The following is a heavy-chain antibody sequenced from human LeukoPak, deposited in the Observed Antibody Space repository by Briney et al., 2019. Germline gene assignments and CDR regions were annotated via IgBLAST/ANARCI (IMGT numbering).Heavy chain of an antibody. CDR3: ARSGYCSSTSCRNNYYFGY. D-gene: IGHD2-2*01. Sequence: GASAKGSCKASGYTFTSYAMHWVRQAPGQRLEWMGWINAGNGNTKYSQKFQGRVTITRDTSASTAYMELSSLRSEDTAVYYCARSGYCSSTSCRNNYYFGYWGQGTLVTVSS. CDR1: GYTFTSYA. CDR2: INAGNGNT. V-gene: IGHV1-3*01. J-gene: IGHJ4*02.